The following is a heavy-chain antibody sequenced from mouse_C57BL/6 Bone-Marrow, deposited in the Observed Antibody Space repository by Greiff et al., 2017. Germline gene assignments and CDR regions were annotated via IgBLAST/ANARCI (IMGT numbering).Heavy chain of an antibody. D-gene: IGHD3-2*02. J-gene: IGHJ3*01. Sequence: QVQLQQPGAELVRPGSSVKLSCKASGYTFTSYWMHWVKQRPIQGLEWIGNIDPSDSETHYNQKFKDKATLTVDKSSSTAYMQLSSLTSEDSAVYYGARLGGTAQATTWVAYWGQGTLVTVSA. CDR1: GYTFTSYW. CDR2: IDPSDSET. CDR3: ARLGGTAQATTWVAY. V-gene: IGHV1-52*01.